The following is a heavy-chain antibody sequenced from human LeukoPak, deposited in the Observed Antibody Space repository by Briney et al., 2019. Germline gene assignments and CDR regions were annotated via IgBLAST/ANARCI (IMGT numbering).Heavy chain of an antibody. V-gene: IGHV3-23*01. CDR2: ISGGSGST. D-gene: IGHD3-22*01. CDR3: AKHRFESGGYHSTD. J-gene: IGHJ4*02. Sequence: GGSLRLSCAASGFTFSSYAMSWVRQAPGKGLAWVSTISGGSGSTHCADSVKGRFTISRDNSKSTLYLQMNSLRDEDTAAYYCAKHRFESGGYHSTDWGQGTLVTVSS. CDR1: GFTFSSYA.